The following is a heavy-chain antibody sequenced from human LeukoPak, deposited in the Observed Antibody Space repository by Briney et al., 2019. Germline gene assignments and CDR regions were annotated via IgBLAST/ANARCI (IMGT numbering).Heavy chain of an antibody. CDR2: ISDSSSTI. CDR3: ARGTAAGTSRFDY. D-gene: IGHD6-13*01. J-gene: IGHJ4*02. Sequence: GSLRLSCAASGFTFSSYSMNWVRQAPGKGLQWVSYISDSSSTIRYADSVKGRFTISRDNAQNSLYLQMNSLRAEDTAIYYCARGTAAGTSRFDYWGQGTLVTVSS. V-gene: IGHV3-48*01. CDR1: GFTFSSYS.